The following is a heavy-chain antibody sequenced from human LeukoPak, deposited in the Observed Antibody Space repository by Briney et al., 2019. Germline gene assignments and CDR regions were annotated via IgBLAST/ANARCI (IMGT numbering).Heavy chain of an antibody. D-gene: IGHD3-22*01. Sequence: SETLSLTCAVYGGSISSYYWSWIRQPPGKGLEWIGYIYYSGSTNYNPSLKSRVTISVDTSKNQFSLRLSSVTAADTAVYYCARVTGYMIEDYFDYWGQGTLVTVSS. CDR2: IYYSGST. CDR1: GGSISSYY. J-gene: IGHJ4*02. CDR3: ARVTGYMIEDYFDY. V-gene: IGHV4-59*01.